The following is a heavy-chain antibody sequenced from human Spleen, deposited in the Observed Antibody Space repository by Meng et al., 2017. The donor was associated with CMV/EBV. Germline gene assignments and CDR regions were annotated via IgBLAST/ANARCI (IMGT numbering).Heavy chain of an antibody. CDR1: GFTFSSYG. CDR3: ASSLRQSIVPSRPDY. Sequence: GGSLRLSCAASGFTFSSYGMHWVRQAPGKGLEWVALIWYDGSNKYYADSVKGRFTISRDNAKNSLYLQMNSLRAEDTAVYYCASSLRQSIVPSRPDYWGQGVLVTVSS. CDR2: IWYDGSNK. J-gene: IGHJ4*02. V-gene: IGHV3-33*01. D-gene: IGHD6-6*01.